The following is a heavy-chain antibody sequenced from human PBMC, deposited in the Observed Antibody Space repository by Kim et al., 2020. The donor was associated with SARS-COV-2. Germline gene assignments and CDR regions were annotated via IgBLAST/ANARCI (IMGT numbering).Heavy chain of an antibody. CDR3: ARSSLLDFDY. Sequence: GGTNYTQRFQGRVTMTRDTAISTVSLERTRLGSDDTAVYYCARSSLLDFDYWGQGTLVTVSS. J-gene: IGHJ4*02. CDR2: GGT. V-gene: IGHV1-2*02. D-gene: IGHD2-15*01.